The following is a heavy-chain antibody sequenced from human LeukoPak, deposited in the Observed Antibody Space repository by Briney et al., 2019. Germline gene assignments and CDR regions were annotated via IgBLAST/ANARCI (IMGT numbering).Heavy chain of an antibody. D-gene: IGHD3-10*01. J-gene: IGHJ3*02. CDR3: AKYYYGSGDEKALDI. CDR2: ISGSDGST. V-gene: IGHV3-23*01. CDR1: GFTFSSYA. Sequence: GGSLRLSCAASGFTFSSYAMNWVRQAPGKGLEWVSAISGSDGSTYYADSVKGRFTISRDNSKNTLYLQMNSLRAEDTAVYYCAKYYYGSGDEKALDIWGQGTMVTVSS.